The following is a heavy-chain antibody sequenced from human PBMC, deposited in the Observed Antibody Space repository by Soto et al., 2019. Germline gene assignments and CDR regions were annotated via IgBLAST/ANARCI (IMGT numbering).Heavy chain of an antibody. V-gene: IGHV3-23*01. J-gene: IGHJ4*02. D-gene: IGHD5-18*01. CDR1: LFTFSSYA. Sequence: GWPLRLSCSASLFTFSSYAMSWVRQAPFKGLEFFSAISGSVCSTYYADSVKGRFTISRDNSKNTLYLQMNSLRAEDTAVYYCATDKLWLRFWGQGTLVTVSS. CDR3: ATDKLWLRF. CDR2: ISGSVCST.